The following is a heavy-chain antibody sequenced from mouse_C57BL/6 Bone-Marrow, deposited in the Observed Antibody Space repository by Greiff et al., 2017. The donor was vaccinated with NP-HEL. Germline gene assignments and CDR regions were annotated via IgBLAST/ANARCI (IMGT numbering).Heavy chain of an antibody. V-gene: IGHV1-15*01. Sequence: VQLQQSGAELVRPGASVTLSCKASGYTFTDYEMHWVKQTPVHGLEWIGAIDPETGGTAYNQKFKGKAILTADKSSSTAYMELRSLTSEDSAVYYCTNTESVKTGYYFDYWGQGTTLTVSS. J-gene: IGHJ2*01. CDR1: GYTFTDYE. CDR3: TNTESVKTGYYFDY. CDR2: IDPETGGT. D-gene: IGHD4-1*01.